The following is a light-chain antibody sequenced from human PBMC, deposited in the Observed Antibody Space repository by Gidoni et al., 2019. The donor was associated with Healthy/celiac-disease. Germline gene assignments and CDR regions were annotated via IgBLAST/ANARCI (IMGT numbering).Light chain of an antibody. CDR1: SLRSYY. CDR2: GKN. CDR3: NARDSSGNHVV. V-gene: IGLV3-19*01. J-gene: IGLJ2*01. Sequence: SSDLTQDPAVSVALGQTVRITCQGDSLRSYYASWYQQKPGQAPVLVIYGKNNRPSGIPDRSAGSSSGNTASLTITGAQAEDEADYYCNARDSSGNHVVFGGGTKLTVL.